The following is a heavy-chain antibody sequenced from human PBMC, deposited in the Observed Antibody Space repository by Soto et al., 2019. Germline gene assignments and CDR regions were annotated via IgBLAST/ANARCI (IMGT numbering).Heavy chain of an antibody. V-gene: IGHV4-31*03. CDR3: ARVYCSGGSCGYYYYYGMDV. D-gene: IGHD2-15*01. CDR2: IYYSGST. CDR1: GVSISSGGYY. J-gene: IGHJ6*02. Sequence: QVKLQESGPGLVKPSQTLSLTCTVSGVSISSGGYYWSWIRQHPGKGREWLVYIYYSGSTYYNPSLKSRVTISVDTSKNQCSLALRSVTAAYTAVYYCARVYCSGGSCGYYYYYGMDVWGQGTTVTVSS.